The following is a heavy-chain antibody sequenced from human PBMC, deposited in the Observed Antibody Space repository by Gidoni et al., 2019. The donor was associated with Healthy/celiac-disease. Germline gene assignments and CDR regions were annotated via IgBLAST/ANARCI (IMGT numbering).Heavy chain of an antibody. CDR3: ARASGRGLGTSCPGY. Sequence: QVQLVQSGAEGKKPGAAVQVSCKASGYTCTSYCMHWVRKAPGQGLEWMGIINPSGGSTSYAQKFQGRVTMTRDTSTSTVYMELGSLRSEDTAVYYCARASGRGLGTSCPGYWGQGTLGTVSS. V-gene: IGHV1-46*03. CDR1: GYTCTSYC. J-gene: IGHJ4*02. D-gene: IGHD2-2*01. CDR2: INPSGGST.